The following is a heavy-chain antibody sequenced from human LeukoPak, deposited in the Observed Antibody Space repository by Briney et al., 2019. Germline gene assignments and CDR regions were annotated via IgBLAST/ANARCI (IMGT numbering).Heavy chain of an antibody. CDR1: GGSITSSSYY. V-gene: IGHV4-39*01. D-gene: IGHD2-2*01. CDR2: IYYSGNT. J-gene: IGHJ4*02. Sequence: SETLSLTCTVSGGSITSSSYYWGWIRQPPGKGLEWVGSIYYSGNTYYNPSLKSRVTISVDTSENQFSLKLSSVTAADTAVYYCARGSAAWRAKGLFDYWGQGTLVTVSS. CDR3: ARGSAAWRAKGLFDY.